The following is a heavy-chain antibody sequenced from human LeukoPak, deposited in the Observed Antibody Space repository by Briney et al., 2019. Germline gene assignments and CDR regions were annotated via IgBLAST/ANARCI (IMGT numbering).Heavy chain of an antibody. CDR3: ARAMIVRRGAFDI. V-gene: IGHV4-39*01. J-gene: IGHJ3*02. D-gene: IGHD3-22*01. Sequence: KPSETLSLTCTVSGGSISSSSYYWGWIRQPPGKGLECIGNINYSGSTYYNPSLKSRVTISVDTSKNQFSLKLSSVTAADTAVYYGARAMIVRRGAFDIWGQGTMVTVSS. CDR2: INYSGST. CDR1: GGSISSSSYY.